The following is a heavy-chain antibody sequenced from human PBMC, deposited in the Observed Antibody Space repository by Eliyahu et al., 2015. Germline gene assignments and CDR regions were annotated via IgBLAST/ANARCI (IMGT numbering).Heavy chain of an antibody. V-gene: IGHV3-11*06. Sequence: QVQLVESGGGLFKPGGSLRLSCXXSXFKFSDYYMSWIRQAPGKGLEWIXYITSSSTEYADSVKGRFTISRDNAKSSLYLQMNSLRAEDTAVYFCAREGWRAGRFFDYWGQGTLVTASS. D-gene: IGHD2-15*01. CDR2: ITSSST. CDR1: XFKFSDYY. CDR3: AREGWRAGRFFDY. J-gene: IGHJ4*02.